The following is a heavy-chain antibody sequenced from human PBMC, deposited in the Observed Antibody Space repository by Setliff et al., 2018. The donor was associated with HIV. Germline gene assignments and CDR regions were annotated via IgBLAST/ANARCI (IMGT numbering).Heavy chain of an antibody. J-gene: IGHJ1*01. CDR1: GYSFTIYW. CDR2: IYPGDSDT. D-gene: IGHD2-2*01. V-gene: IGHV5-51*01. CDR3: ATWTRAETSENFQH. Sequence: GESLTISCKASGYSFTIYWIGWVRQMPGNGLEWMGVIYPGDSDTRYSPSFQGQVTISADKSSTTAYVQWSSLKASEAAMYYCATWTRAETSENFQHWGQGTLVTVSS.